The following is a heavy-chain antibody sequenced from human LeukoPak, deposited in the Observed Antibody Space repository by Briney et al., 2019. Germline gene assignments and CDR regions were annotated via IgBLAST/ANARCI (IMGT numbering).Heavy chain of an antibody. Sequence: SETLSLTCTVSGGSISSSSYYWGWIRQPPGKGLEWIGSIYYSGSTYYNPSLKSRVTISVDTSKNQFSLKLSSVTAADTAVYYCARLRYYGSGSYNWFDPWGQGTLVTVTS. CDR2: IYYSGST. J-gene: IGHJ5*02. CDR1: GGSISSSSYY. D-gene: IGHD3-10*01. CDR3: ARLRYYGSGSYNWFDP. V-gene: IGHV4-39*01.